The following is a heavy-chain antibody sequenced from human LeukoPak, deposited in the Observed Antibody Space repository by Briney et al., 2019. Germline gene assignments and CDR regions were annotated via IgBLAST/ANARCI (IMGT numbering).Heavy chain of an antibody. J-gene: IGHJ5*02. D-gene: IGHD3-3*01. CDR1: GYTFTSYD. CDR2: MNPNSGNT. Sequence: ASVKVSCKASGYTFTSYDINWVRQATGQGLEWMGWMNPNSGNTGYAQKFQGRVTMTRNTSISTAYMELSSLRSEDTAVYYCAKVLVGGYYPNVHWFDPLGQGNLVTVSS. V-gene: IGHV1-8*01. CDR3: AKVLVGGYYPNVHWFDP.